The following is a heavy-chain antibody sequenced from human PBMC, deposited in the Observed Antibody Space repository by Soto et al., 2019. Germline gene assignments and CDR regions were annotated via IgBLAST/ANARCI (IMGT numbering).Heavy chain of an antibody. J-gene: IGHJ4*02. CDR1: GFTFSNYG. D-gene: IGHD2-21*02. Sequence: QVQLVESGGGVVQPGRSLRLSCVASGFTFSNYGMHWVRQAPGKGLEWVAVIWYDGSNKYYADSVKGRFTISRDNSKNTLYLQMDSLRAEDTAVYYCARDYDGGDHRFDYWGQGTLVTVSS. V-gene: IGHV3-33*01. CDR3: ARDYDGGDHRFDY. CDR2: IWYDGSNK.